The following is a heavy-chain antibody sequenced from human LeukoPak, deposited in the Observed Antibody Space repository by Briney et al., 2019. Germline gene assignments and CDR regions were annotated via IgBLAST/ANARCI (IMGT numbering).Heavy chain of an antibody. CDR1: GFTVSSNY. V-gene: IGHV3-53*01. J-gene: IGHJ4*02. Sequence: GGSLRLSCAASGFTVSSNYMSWVRQAPGKGLEWVSVIYSGGDTYYADSVKGRFTISRDNSKNTLYLQMNTLRAEDAAVYYCARASGYSGYDPFDYWGQGTLVTVSS. CDR3: ARASGYSGYDPFDY. D-gene: IGHD5-12*01. CDR2: IYSGGDT.